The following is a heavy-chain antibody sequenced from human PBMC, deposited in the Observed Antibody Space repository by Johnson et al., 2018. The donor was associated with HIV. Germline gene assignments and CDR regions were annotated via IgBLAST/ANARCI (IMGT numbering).Heavy chain of an antibody. CDR1: GFIFSSSG. CDR3: AKSTQANILRESGPYGAFDI. CDR2: IQYDGSNK. D-gene: IGHD3-10*01. V-gene: IGHV3-30*02. J-gene: IGHJ3*02. Sequence: QVQLVESGGGVVQPGGSLRLSCVASGFIFSSSGMHWVRQAPGKGLEWVAFIQYDGSNKFYVDSVKGRSTISRDNSKNTLYLQMNSLRPEDTAVYYCAKSTQANILRESGPYGAFDIWGQGTMVTVSS.